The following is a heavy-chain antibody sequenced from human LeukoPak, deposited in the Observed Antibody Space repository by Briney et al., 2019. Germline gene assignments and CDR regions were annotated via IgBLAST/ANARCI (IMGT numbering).Heavy chain of an antibody. D-gene: IGHD3-10*01. CDR2: ISSSSSYI. CDR3: ARSGRGSGSYRSDAFDI. Sequence: GGSLRLSCAASGFTFSSYSMNWVRQAPGKGLEWVSSISSSSSYIYYADSVKGRFTISRDNAKNSLYLQMNSLRAEDTAVYYCARSGRGSGSYRSDAFDIWGQGTMVTVSS. V-gene: IGHV3-21*01. J-gene: IGHJ3*02. CDR1: GFTFSSYS.